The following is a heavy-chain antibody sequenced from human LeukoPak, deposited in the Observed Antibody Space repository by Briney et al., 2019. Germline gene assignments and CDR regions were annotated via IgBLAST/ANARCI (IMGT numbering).Heavy chain of an antibody. CDR3: ARVGMNWNSAFDI. CDR1: GGSISSGGYY. Sequence: PSETLSLTCTVSGGSISSGGYYWSWIRQPPGKGLEWIGYIYHSGSTYYNPSLKSRVTISVDRSKNQFSLKLSSVTAADTAVYYCARVGMNWNSAFDIWGQGTMVTVSS. CDR2: IYHSGST. D-gene: IGHD1-7*01. J-gene: IGHJ3*02. V-gene: IGHV4-30-2*01.